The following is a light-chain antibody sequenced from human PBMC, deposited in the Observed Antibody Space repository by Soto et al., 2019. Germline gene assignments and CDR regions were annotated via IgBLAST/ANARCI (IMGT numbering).Light chain of an antibody. V-gene: IGKV3-11*01. J-gene: IGKJ1*01. Sequence: EIVLTQSPATLSLSPGERATLSCRASQSVSGYLAWYQQKPGQAPRLLIYDASKRATGIPARFSGSGFGTDFTLTIGSLEPEDFAGYYCQQRSKWRTFGQGTKVEIK. CDR1: QSVSGY. CDR3: QQRSKWRT. CDR2: DAS.